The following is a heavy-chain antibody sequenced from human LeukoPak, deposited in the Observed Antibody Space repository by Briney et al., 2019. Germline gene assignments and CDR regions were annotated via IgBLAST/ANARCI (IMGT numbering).Heavy chain of an antibody. Sequence: GGSLRLSCAASGFTFSSYAMSWVRQAPGKGLEWVSSNSSSSSYLYYADSVKGRYNISRDNAKNSLDLQINSLRAEDTAVYYCASLGRYCSSTSCYSDYYYYYYMDVCGKGTTVTVSS. J-gene: IGHJ6*03. CDR3: ASLGRYCSSTSCYSDYYYYYYMDV. D-gene: IGHD2-2*02. CDR1: GFTFSSYA. V-gene: IGHV3-21*01. CDR2: NSSSSSYL.